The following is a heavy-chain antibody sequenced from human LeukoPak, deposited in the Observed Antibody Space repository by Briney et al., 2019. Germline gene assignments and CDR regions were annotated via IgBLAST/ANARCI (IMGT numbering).Heavy chain of an antibody. D-gene: IGHD2-15*01. V-gene: IGHV3-11*04. CDR2: ISDSGNTI. J-gene: IGHJ4*02. CDR3: ARLRSEDDSTVDC. Sequence: GGSLRLSCAASGFTLSDYYMSWIRQAPGKGLEWVSYISDSGNTIHHATSLKGRFTISRDNAKNSLYLQMNSLRAEDTAVYYCARLRSEDDSTVDCWGQGTLVTVSS. CDR1: GFTLSDYY.